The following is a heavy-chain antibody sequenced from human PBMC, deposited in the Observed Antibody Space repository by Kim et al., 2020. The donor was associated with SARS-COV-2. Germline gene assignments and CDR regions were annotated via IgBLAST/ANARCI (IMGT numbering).Heavy chain of an antibody. CDR2: ISAYNGNT. CDR1: GYTFTSYG. CDR3: ARGGIKQWLARVDYYYYGMDV. V-gene: IGHV1-18*04. Sequence: ASVKVSCKASGYTFTSYGISWVRQAPGQGLEWMGWISAYNGNTNYAQQLLGRVTMTTDTSTSTAYMELRSLRSDDTAVYYCARGGIKQWLARVDYYYYGMDVWGQGTTVTVSS. J-gene: IGHJ6*02. D-gene: IGHD6-19*01.